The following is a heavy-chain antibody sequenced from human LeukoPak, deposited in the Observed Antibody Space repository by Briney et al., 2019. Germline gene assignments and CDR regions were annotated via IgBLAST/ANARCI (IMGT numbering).Heavy chain of an antibody. D-gene: IGHD5-12*01. Sequence: WARQAPGXGLEWVAFIRYDGSNKYYADSVKGRFTISRDNSKNTLYLQMNSLRAEDTAVYYCAKDWGEVALVDNWGQGTLVTVSS. CDR3: AKDWGEVALVDN. V-gene: IGHV3-30*02. CDR2: IRYDGSNK. J-gene: IGHJ4*02.